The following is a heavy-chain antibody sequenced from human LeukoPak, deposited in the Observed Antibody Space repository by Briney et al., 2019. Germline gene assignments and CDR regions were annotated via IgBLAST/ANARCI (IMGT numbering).Heavy chain of an antibody. CDR2: ISGGST. D-gene: IGHD6-6*01. V-gene: IGHV3-23*01. CDR1: GFTFSSYA. CDR3: AKIGYGSSKTSDY. Sequence: GSLRLSCAASGFTFSSYAMSWVRQAPGKGLEWVSGISGGSTYYADFVKGRFTISRDNSKNTLYLQMNSLRAEDTAVYYCAKIGYGSSKTSDYWGQGTLVTVSS. J-gene: IGHJ4*02.